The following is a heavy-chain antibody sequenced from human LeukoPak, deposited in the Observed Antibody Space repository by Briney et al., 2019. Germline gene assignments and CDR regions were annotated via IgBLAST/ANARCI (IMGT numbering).Heavy chain of an antibody. CDR3: ARVMDYDSILPGGYYYGMDV. CDR2: IIPIFGTA. Sequence: GASVKVSCKASGGTFSSYAISWVRQAPGQGLEWMGGIIPIFGTANYAQKFQGRVTITADESTSTAYMELSSLRAEDTAVYYCARVMDYDSILPGGYYYGMDVWGQGTTVTVSS. J-gene: IGHJ6*02. D-gene: IGHD3-22*01. V-gene: IGHV1-69*13. CDR1: GGTFSSYA.